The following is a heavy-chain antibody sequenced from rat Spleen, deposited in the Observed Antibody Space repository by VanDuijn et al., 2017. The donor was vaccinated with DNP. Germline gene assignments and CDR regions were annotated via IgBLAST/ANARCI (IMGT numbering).Heavy chain of an antibody. J-gene: IGHJ2*01. CDR3: TKDAVDY. CDR1: GFTFRDYY. Sequence: EVQLVESGGGLVQPGRSMKLSCVASGFTFRDYYMAWVRQAPRKGLEWVASITSSGGSTYYRDSVRGRFTVSRDDATSTLYLQMESLRSEDSATYYCTKDAVDYWGQGVMVTVSS. CDR2: ITSSGGST. V-gene: IGHV5-27*01.